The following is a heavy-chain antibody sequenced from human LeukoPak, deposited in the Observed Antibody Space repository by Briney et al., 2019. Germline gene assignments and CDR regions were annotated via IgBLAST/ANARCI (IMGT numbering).Heavy chain of an antibody. V-gene: IGHV5-51*01. CDR1: GYSSTSYW. CDR3: ARHSKGCSSTSCHFDY. CDR2: IYPGDSDT. D-gene: IGHD2-2*01. J-gene: IGHJ4*02. Sequence: PGESLKISCKGSGYSSTSYWIGWVRQMPGKGLEWMGIIYPGDSDTRYSPSFQGQVTISADKSISTAYLQWSSLKASDTAMYYCARHSKGCSSTSCHFDYWGQGTLVTVSS.